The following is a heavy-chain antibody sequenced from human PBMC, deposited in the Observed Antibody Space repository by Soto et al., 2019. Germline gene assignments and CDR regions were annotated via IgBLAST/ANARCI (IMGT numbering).Heavy chain of an antibody. Sequence: GGSLRLSCAASGFTVSSNYMSWVRQAPGKGLEWVSVIYSGGSTYYADSVKGRFPISRDNSKNTLYLQMNSLRAEDTAVYYCARDSNWNLDYYYYYMDVWGKGTTVTVS. V-gene: IGHV3-66*01. D-gene: IGHD1-20*01. CDR1: GFTVSSNY. CDR2: IYSGGST. CDR3: ARDSNWNLDYYYYYMDV. J-gene: IGHJ6*03.